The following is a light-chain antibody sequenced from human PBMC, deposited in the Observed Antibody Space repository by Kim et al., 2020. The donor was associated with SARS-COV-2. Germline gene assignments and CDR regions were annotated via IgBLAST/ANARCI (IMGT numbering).Light chain of an antibody. CDR1: SLRSYY. V-gene: IGLV3-19*01. CDR3: NSRDSNDNVV. CDR2: GKN. J-gene: IGLJ2*01. Sequence: SSELTQDPAVSVALGQTVRITCQGDSLRSYYATWYQQKPGQAPIVVIYGKNNRPSGIPDRFSGSSSGNTASLTIPGTQAGYEADYYCNSRDSNDNVVFGGGTQLTV.